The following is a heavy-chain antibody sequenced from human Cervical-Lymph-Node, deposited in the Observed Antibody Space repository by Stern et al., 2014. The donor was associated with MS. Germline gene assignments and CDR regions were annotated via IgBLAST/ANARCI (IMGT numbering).Heavy chain of an antibody. D-gene: IGHD3-22*01. CDR3: SRGGTATTAYYDPMDV. Sequence: EVQLVESGGGLVQPGGSLRLSCAASGFTFSDHYMDWVRQAPGKGLEWVGRGRNQANSYTTEYAASVKGRFIISRDDSKNSLYLQMNNLETEDTAVYYCSRGGTATTAYYDPMDVWGQGTTVTVAS. CDR2: GRNQANSYTT. CDR1: GFTFSDHY. V-gene: IGHV3-72*01. J-gene: IGHJ6*02.